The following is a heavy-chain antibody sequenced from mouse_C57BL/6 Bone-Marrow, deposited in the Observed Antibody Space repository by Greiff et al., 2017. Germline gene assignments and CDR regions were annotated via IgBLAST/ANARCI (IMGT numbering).Heavy chain of an antibody. J-gene: IGHJ4*01. CDR3: AKPSTVVATDARDD. CDR1: GFSLTSYG. Sequence: QVQLKESGPGLVAPSQRLSITCTVSGFSLTSYGVSWVRQPPGRGLEWLGVIWGDGSTNYHSAIISRLSISKDNSKSHVFLTLNSLQTDDTATSYGAKPSTVVATDARDDWGQGTAVTVSS. V-gene: IGHV2-3*01. D-gene: IGHD1-1*01. CDR2: IWGDGST.